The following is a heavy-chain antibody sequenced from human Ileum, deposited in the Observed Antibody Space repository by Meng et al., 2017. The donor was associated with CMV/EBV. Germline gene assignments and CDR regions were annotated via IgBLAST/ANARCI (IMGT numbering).Heavy chain of an antibody. CDR1: RGSISSDY. V-gene: IGHV4-4*07. CDR2: IYTSGST. D-gene: IGHD6-13*01. J-gene: IGHJ4*02. CDR3: ARGPYSSSWSSFDY. Sequence: GRLQESGPGLVKPSGTLSLTCTVSRGSISSDYWSWIRQPAGKGLEWIGRIYTSGSTNYNPSLKSRVTMSVDTSKTQFSLKLSSVTAADTAVYYCARGPYSSSWSSFDYWGQGTLVTVSS.